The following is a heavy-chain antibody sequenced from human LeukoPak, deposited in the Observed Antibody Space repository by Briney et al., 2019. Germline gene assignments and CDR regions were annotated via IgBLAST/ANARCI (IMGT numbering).Heavy chain of an antibody. V-gene: IGHV3-23*01. Sequence: GGSLRLSCAASGFTFSSYAMSWVRQAPGKGLEWVSAISGSGGSTYYADSVKGRFTISRDNSKNTLYLQMNSLRAEDTAVYYCAKEVVFVSSGWSYYFDYWGQGTLVTVSS. D-gene: IGHD6-19*01. J-gene: IGHJ4*02. CDR3: AKEVVFVSSGWSYYFDY. CDR2: ISGSGGST. CDR1: GFTFSSYA.